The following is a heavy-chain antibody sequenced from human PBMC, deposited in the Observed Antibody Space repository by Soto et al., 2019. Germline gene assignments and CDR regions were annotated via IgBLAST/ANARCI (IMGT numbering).Heavy chain of an antibody. J-gene: IGHJ4*01. Sequence: PSETLSVTCAVSCDSSRDGGFSCNWIRQSPGKGLEWIGYIYPSGTSYYNPSLKSRVTISVDKSQNQFSLRLSSMTAADTAVYSCARGHYFGSGSTDWGHGTLVTVSS. D-gene: IGHD3-10*01. V-gene: IGHV4-30-2*06. CDR2: IYPSGTS. CDR3: ARGHYFGSGSTD. CDR1: CDSSRDGGFS.